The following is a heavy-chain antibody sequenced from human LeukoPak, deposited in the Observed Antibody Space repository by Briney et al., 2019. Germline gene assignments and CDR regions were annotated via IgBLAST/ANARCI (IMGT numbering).Heavy chain of an antibody. D-gene: IGHD4-11*01. CDR2: ISYDGSNK. Sequence: GGSLRLSCAASGFTFSSYAMHWVRQAPGKGLEWVAVISYDGSNKYYADSVKGRFTISRDNSKNTLYLQMNSLRAEDTAVYYCAREGLQKGWFDPWGQGTLVTVSS. V-gene: IGHV3-30-3*01. CDR3: AREGLQKGWFDP. CDR1: GFTFSSYA. J-gene: IGHJ5*02.